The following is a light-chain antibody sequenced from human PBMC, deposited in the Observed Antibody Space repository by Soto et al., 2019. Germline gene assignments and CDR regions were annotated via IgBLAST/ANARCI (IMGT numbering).Light chain of an antibody. CDR3: ASYTTSSTYV. Sequence: QYALTQPASVSGSPGQSIAISSTGTSSDVGAFNYVSWYQQHPGKAPKFMIFDVSSRPSGVSDRFSGSKSGNTASLTISGLQTEDEADYYCASYTTSSTYVFGTGTKVTVL. J-gene: IGLJ1*01. CDR2: DVS. V-gene: IGLV2-14*03. CDR1: SSDVGAFNY.